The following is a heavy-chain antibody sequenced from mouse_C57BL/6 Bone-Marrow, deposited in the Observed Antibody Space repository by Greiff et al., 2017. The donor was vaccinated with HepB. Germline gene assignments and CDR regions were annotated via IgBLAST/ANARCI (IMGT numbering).Heavy chain of an antibody. V-gene: IGHV1-61*01. CDR1: GYTFTSYW. CDR2: IYPSDSET. J-gene: IGHJ4*01. Sequence: QVQLKQSGAELVRPGSSVKLSCKASGYTFTSYWMDWVKQRPGQGLEWIGNIYPSDSETHYNQKFKDKATLTVDKSSSTAYMQLSSLTSEDSAVYYCARTGSSYYYYAMDYWGQGTSVTVSS. CDR3: ARTGSSYYYYAMDY. D-gene: IGHD1-1*01.